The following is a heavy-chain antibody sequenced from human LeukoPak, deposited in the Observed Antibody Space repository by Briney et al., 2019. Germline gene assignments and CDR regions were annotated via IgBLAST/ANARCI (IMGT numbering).Heavy chain of an antibody. V-gene: IGHV3-7*01. Sequence: GGSLRLSCAASGSTFSKYWMNWVRQAPGKGLEWVATISQDGSQKHLADFVKGRFTISRDNARNSLYLQMSSLRGDDTAVYYCARSKVVAEAGKSWFDPWGQGTRVTVTS. CDR3: ARSKVVAEAGKSWFDP. CDR2: ISQDGSQK. J-gene: IGHJ5*01. CDR1: GSTFSKYW. D-gene: IGHD6-13*01.